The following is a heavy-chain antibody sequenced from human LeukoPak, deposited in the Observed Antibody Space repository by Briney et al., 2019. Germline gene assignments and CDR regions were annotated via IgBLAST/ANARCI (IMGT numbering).Heavy chain of an antibody. CDR2: INSDGSST. Sequence: PGGSLRLSCAASGFTFSSYWMHWVRQAPGKGLVWVSRINSDGSSTSYADSVKGRFTISRGNAKNTLYLQMNSLRAEDTAVYYCARGDTAMAYWYFDLWGRGTLVTVSS. D-gene: IGHD5-18*01. CDR1: GFTFSSYW. V-gene: IGHV3-74*01. CDR3: ARGDTAMAYWYFDL. J-gene: IGHJ2*01.